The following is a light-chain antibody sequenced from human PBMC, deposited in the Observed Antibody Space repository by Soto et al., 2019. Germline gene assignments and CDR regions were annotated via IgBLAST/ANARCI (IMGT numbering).Light chain of an antibody. CDR3: ATWDDSLEGYV. CDR2: SHN. V-gene: IGLV1-44*01. CDR1: SSNIGSNT. Sequence: QSVLTQPPSASGTPGQRVTISCSGSSSNIGSNTVNWYQQLPGTAPKLLIYSHNQRPSGVPDRFSVSKSGTSASLAISGLQSEDEAEYYCATWDDSLEGYVFGTGTKLTVL. J-gene: IGLJ1*01.